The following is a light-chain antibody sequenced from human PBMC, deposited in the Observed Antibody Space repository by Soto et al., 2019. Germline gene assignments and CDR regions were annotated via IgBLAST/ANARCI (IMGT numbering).Light chain of an antibody. CDR3: QQYYSTPFT. CDR2: WAS. J-gene: IGKJ3*01. Sequence: DIVMTQSPDSQAVSLGERATINCKSSRSVLYSSNNKNYLAWYQQKPGQPPKLLIYWASTRESGVPDRFSGSGSGTDFTLTINSLQAEDVAVYYCQQYYSTPFTFGPGTKVDI. CDR1: RSVLYSSNNKNY. V-gene: IGKV4-1*01.